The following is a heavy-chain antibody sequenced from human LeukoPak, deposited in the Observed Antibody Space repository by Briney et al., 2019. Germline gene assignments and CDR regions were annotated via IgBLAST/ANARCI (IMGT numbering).Heavy chain of an antibody. V-gene: IGHV4-59*01. CDR1: GDSITSYY. J-gene: IGHJ3*01. CDR2: IYYSGTT. D-gene: IGHD3-3*01. CDR3: ARSSVTIYGVVSAFDF. Sequence: SETLSLTCTVSGDSITSYYWSWIRQPPGKGLEWIGYIYYSGTTNYSPSLKSRVTISVDTSKNQFSLKLSSVTAADTAVYYCARSSVTIYGVVSAFDFWGQGTMVTVSS.